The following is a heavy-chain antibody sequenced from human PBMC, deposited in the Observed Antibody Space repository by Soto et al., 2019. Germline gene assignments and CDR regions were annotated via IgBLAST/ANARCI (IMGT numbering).Heavy chain of an antibody. Sequence: SGATLVNPTQTLTLTCTFSGFSLSTSGVGVGWIRQPPGKALEWLALIYWDDDKRYSPSLKSRLTITKDTSKNQVVLTMTNMDPVDTATYYCAHRGLNDYGGLSLDYWGQGTLVPVSS. J-gene: IGHJ4*02. CDR3: AHRGLNDYGGLSLDY. V-gene: IGHV2-5*02. CDR2: IYWDDDK. D-gene: IGHD4-17*01. CDR1: GFSLSTSGVG.